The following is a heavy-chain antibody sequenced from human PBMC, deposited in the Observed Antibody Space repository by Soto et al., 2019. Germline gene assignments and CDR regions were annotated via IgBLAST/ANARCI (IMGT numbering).Heavy chain of an antibody. CDR2: IIPIFGTA. D-gene: IGHD2-15*01. CDR1: GGTFSSYA. V-gene: IGHV1-69*13. Sequence: GASVKVSCKASGGTFSSYAISWVRQAPGQGLEWMGGIIPIFGTANYAQKFQGRVTITADESTSTAYMELSSLRSEDTAVYYCARDGGYCSGGSCAPAYYFDYWGQGTLVTVSS. CDR3: ARDGGYCSGGSCAPAYYFDY. J-gene: IGHJ4*02.